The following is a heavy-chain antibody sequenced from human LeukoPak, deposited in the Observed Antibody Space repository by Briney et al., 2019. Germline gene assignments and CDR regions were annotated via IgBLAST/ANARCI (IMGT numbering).Heavy chain of an antibody. CDR2: IRHDGSYQ. D-gene: IGHD6-19*01. J-gene: IGHJ4*02. V-gene: IGHV3-30*02. CDR1: RFTFSSYG. CDR3: AKNRDSSDYPRDFDY. Sequence: EAGGSLRLSCAASRFTFSSYGMHWVRQTPGKGLEWVAFIRHDGSYQQYADSVKGRFTVSRDNSKDTAYLQMNSLRTEDTAVYYCAKNRDSSDYPRDFDYWGQGTLVTVSS.